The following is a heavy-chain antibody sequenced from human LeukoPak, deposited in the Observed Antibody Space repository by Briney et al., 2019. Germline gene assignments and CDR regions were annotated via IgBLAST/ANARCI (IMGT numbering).Heavy chain of an antibody. CDR1: GYTFTGYY. J-gene: IGHJ4*02. CDR2: ISPYSGST. V-gene: IGHV1-18*04. CDR3: ARALREYSSSWFSDF. Sequence: GASVKVSCKASGYTFTGYYMHWVRQAPGQGLEWMGWISPYSGSTNYPQKLQGRVTVTTDTSTSTAYMELRSLRSDDTAVYFCARALREYSSSWFSDFWGQGTLVTVSS. D-gene: IGHD6-13*01.